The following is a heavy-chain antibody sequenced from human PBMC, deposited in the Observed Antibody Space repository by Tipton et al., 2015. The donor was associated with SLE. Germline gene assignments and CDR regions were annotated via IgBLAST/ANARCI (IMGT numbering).Heavy chain of an antibody. V-gene: IGHV3-53*05. Sequence: SLRLSCTASGISFRSYMMHWVRQAPGKGLEWVSVIYSGGSTYYADSVKGRFTISRDNSKNTLYLQMNSLRAEDTAVYYCASELLRDYFSAWGPDYWGQGTLVTVPA. CDR3: ASELLRDYFSAWGPDY. CDR2: IYSGGST. CDR1: GISFRSYM. J-gene: IGHJ4*02. D-gene: IGHD6-19*01.